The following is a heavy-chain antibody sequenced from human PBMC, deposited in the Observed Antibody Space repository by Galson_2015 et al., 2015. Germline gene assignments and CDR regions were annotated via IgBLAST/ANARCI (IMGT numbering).Heavy chain of an antibody. V-gene: IGHV3-15*04. CDR2: IESKTDGGTT. CDR1: GFTFSNAW. J-gene: IGHJ5*02. Sequence: SLRLSCAASGFTFSNAWMSWVRQAPGKGLEWVGRIESKTDGGTTDYAAPVKGRFTISRDDSKNTLYLQMNSLKTEDTAVYYCTTDDIAAAGLNPWGQGTLVTVSS. CDR3: TTDDIAAAGLNP. D-gene: IGHD6-13*01.